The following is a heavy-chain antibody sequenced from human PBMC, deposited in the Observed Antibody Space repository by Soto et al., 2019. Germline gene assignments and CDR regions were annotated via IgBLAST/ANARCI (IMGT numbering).Heavy chain of an antibody. J-gene: IGHJ4*02. D-gene: IGHD6-19*01. CDR1: GGTFSSYT. V-gene: IGHV1-69*02. CDR3: ASMAVAGPFDY. Sequence: QVQLVQSGAEVKKPGSSVKVSCKASGGTFSSYTISWVRQAPGQGLEWMGRIIPILGIANYAQKFQGRVTSPADKPTSTAYMELSSLSSEDTAVYYCASMAVAGPFDYWGQGTLVTVSS. CDR2: IIPILGIA.